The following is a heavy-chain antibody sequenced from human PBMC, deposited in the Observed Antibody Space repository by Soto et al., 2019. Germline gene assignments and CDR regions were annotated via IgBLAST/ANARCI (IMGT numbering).Heavy chain of an antibody. V-gene: IGHV1-8*01. D-gene: IGHD1-26*01. J-gene: IGHJ6*02. CDR2: MSPNSGNT. CDR1: VYTFTASA. Sequence: QVQLVQSGAEVQKPGASVKVSCKASVYTFTASAINWVRQATGQGLEWMGGMSPNSGNTDYAQKFQGRVTMTRNTARTTAYMEGSSLRSADTAVYYCARGQCRWVVWGQGTKVTFSS. CDR3: ARGQCRWVV.